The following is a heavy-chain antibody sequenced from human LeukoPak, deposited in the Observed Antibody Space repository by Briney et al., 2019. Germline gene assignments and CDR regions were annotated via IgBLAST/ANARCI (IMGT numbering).Heavy chain of an antibody. CDR3: AKGDTS. Sequence: PGGSLRLSCATSGFTFTTYGMHWVRQAPGKGQDWVAFIQSDGRNTYYADSVKGRFTISRDNSKNTLYLQMNSLRAEDTAVYYCAKGDTSWGQGTMVTVSS. CDR2: IQSDGRNT. V-gene: IGHV3-30*02. D-gene: IGHD5-18*01. CDR1: GFTFTTYG. J-gene: IGHJ3*01.